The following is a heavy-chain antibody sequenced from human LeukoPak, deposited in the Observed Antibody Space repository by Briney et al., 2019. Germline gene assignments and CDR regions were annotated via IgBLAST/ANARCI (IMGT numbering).Heavy chain of an antibody. CDR1: GFTFNSHH. V-gene: IGHV3-30*03. Sequence: PGGSLRLSCAVSGFTFNSHHIHWVRQAPNKGLDWVAVVPYDGTSPLHAASVNGRFTISRDNSKDTVFLQMNGLRVDDTAVYYCARQSLGASGLDHWGQGVLVTVSS. CDR3: ARQSLGASGLDH. CDR2: VPYDGTSP. D-gene: IGHD1-26*01. J-gene: IGHJ4*02.